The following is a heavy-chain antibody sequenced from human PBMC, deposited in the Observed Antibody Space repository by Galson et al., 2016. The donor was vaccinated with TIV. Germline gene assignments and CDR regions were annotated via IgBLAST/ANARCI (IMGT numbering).Heavy chain of an antibody. V-gene: IGHV1-69*13. CDR2: IIPLAATT. Sequence: SVKVSCKASGGTFRNYAIIWVRRAPGQGLEWMGGIIPLAATTNYAQKFQGRVTITADESKSTAYMELSSLTSQDTGVYFCALLWFGESPRVWGKGTTVTVSS. CDR3: ALLWFGESPRV. D-gene: IGHD3-10*01. CDR1: GGTFRNYA. J-gene: IGHJ6*04.